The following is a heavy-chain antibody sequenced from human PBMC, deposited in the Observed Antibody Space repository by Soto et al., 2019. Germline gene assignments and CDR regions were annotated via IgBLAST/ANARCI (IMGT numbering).Heavy chain of an antibody. CDR2: IYWDDDK. J-gene: IGHJ4*02. Sequence: QITLRESGPTRVKPTQTLTLTCTFSGFSLSARPVAVGWIRQPPGKALERLALIYWDDDKRYSPSLMSRLTITNDTSQNQVVLTMTTMDPLDTAIYYCVHRAGIDGNWNGGYFDYWGQGALVTVSS. CDR3: VHRAGIDGNWNGGYFDY. CDR1: GFSLSARPVA. V-gene: IGHV2-5*02. D-gene: IGHD1-1*01.